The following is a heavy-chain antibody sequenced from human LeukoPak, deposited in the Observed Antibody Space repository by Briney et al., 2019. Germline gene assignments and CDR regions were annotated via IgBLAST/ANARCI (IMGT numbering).Heavy chain of an antibody. Sequence: SGGSLRLSCAASGFTFSSYEMNWVRQAPGKGLERVSYISSSGGTIYYADTVKGRFTISRDNAKNSLYLQMNSLRAEDTAVYYCARVDIYWFDPWGQGTLVTVSS. D-gene: IGHD3-3*02. CDR1: GFTFSSYE. J-gene: IGHJ5*02. V-gene: IGHV3-48*03. CDR3: ARVDIYWFDP. CDR2: ISSSGGTI.